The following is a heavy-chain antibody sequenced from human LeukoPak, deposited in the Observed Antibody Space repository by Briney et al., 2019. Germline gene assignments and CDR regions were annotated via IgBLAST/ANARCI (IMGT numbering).Heavy chain of an antibody. CDR1: GYTLTELS. Sequence: ASVKVSCKVSGYTLTELSMHWVRHAPGTGLEWMGGFDPEDGETIYAQTFQSRVTTTADTTTDTAYMELSSLRSEDTAVYYCATGQQLVSEYFQHWGQGTLVTVSS. D-gene: IGHD6-13*01. CDR3: ATGQQLVSEYFQH. J-gene: IGHJ1*01. V-gene: IGHV1-24*01. CDR2: FDPEDGET.